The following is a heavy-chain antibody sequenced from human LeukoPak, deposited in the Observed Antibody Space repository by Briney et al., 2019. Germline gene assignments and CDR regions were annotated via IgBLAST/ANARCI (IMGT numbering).Heavy chain of an antibody. D-gene: IGHD2-2*01. CDR1: GFTVSSNY. J-gene: IGHJ6*04. V-gene: IGHV3-66*02. CDR2: IYSGGST. Sequence: GGSLRLSCAASGFTVSSNYMSWVRQAPGKGLEWVSVIYSGGSTYYADSVKGRFTISRDNSKNTLYLQVNSLRAEDTAVYYCARDRCECWGPFCSSTSCYQDVWGKGTTVTVSS. CDR3: ARDRCECWGPFCSSTSCYQDV.